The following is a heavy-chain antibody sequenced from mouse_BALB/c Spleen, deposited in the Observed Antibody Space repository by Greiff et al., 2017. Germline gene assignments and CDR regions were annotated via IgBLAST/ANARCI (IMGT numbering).Heavy chain of an antibody. Sequence: VKLMESGPGLVAPSQSLSITCTVSGFSLTGYGVNWVRQPPGKGLEWLGMIWGDGSTDYNSALKSRLSISKDNSKSQVFLKMNSLQTDDTARYYCAREGLLRGYAMDYWGQGTSVTVSS. V-gene: IGHV2-6-7*01. D-gene: IGHD1-1*01. CDR2: IWGDGST. CDR1: GFSLTGYG. J-gene: IGHJ4*01. CDR3: AREGLLRGYAMDY.